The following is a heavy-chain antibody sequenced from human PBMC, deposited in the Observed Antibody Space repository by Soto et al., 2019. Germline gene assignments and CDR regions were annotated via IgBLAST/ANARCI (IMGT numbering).Heavy chain of an antibody. CDR1: GFTFSSDA. Sequence: GGSLRLSCAASGFTFSSDAMSWVRQAPGKVLEWFSGISGSGGSTYYADSVKGRVTISRDNSKNTLYLQMNSLRAEDTAVYYCAKVVPHDSSIWSYYYYYGIDVWGQGTKSTV. CDR2: ISGSGGST. CDR3: AKVVPHDSSIWSYYYYYGIDV. V-gene: IGHV3-23*01. J-gene: IGHJ6*02. D-gene: IGHD6-13*01.